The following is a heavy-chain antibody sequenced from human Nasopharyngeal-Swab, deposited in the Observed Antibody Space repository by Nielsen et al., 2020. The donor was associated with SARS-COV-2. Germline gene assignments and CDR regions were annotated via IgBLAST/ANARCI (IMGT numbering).Heavy chain of an antibody. CDR1: GYTFTSYD. CDR2: INPSGGST. J-gene: IGHJ5*02. D-gene: IGHD1-26*01. V-gene: IGHV1-46*01. Sequence: ASVKVSCKASGYTFTSYDINWVRQAPGQGLEWMGIINPSGGSTSYAQKFQGRVTLTRDTSTSTVYMELSSLRSEDTAVYYCAGEIVGADQQNNWFDPWGQGTLVTVSS. CDR3: AGEIVGADQQNNWFDP.